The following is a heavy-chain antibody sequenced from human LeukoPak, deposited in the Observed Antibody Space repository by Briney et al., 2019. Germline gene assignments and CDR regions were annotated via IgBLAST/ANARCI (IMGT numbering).Heavy chain of an antibody. CDR2: IYHSGST. CDR1: GGSISSGGYY. CDR3: AGGYCSSTSCYPWDY. Sequence: SQTLSLTCTVSGGSISSGGYYWSWIRQPPGKGLEWIGYIYHSGSTYYNPSLKSRVTISVDRSKNQFSLKLSSVTAADTAVYYCAGGYCSSTSCYPWDYWGQGTLVTVSS. D-gene: IGHD2-2*01. V-gene: IGHV4-30-2*01. J-gene: IGHJ4*02.